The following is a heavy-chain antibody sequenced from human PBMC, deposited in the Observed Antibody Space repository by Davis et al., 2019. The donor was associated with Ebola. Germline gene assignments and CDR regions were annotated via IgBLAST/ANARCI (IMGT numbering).Heavy chain of an antibody. CDR1: GFSLSTSGMC. CDR2: IDWDDDK. J-gene: IGHJ6*02. V-gene: IGHV2-70*11. CDR3: ARLRLGELSATYYYYYGMDV. D-gene: IGHD3-16*02. Sequence: SGPTLVKPTQTLTLTCTFSGFSLSTSGMCVSWIRQPPGKALEWLARIDWDDDKYYSTSLKTRLTISKDTSKNQVVLTMTNMDPVDTATYYCARLRLGELSATYYYYYGMDVWGQGTTVTVSS.